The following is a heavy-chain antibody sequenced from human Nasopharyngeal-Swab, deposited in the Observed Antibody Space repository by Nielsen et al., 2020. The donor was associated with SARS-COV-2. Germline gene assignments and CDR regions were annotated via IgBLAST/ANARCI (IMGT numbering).Heavy chain of an antibody. Sequence: SVKVSCKASGGTFSSYAISWVRQAPGQGLEWMGGIITMFGTANYAQKFQGRVTITADESTSKVYMELGSLRSEDTAVYYCARASSSANYYYYGMDVWGQGTTVTVSS. CDR1: GGTFSSYA. CDR2: IITMFGTA. D-gene: IGHD6-6*01. CDR3: ARASSSANYYYYGMDV. J-gene: IGHJ6*02. V-gene: IGHV1-69*13.